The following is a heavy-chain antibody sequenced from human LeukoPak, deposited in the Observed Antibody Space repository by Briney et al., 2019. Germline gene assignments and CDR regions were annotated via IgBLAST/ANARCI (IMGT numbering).Heavy chain of an antibody. CDR3: ARGSGGIVATDYYGMDV. Sequence: PSETLSLTCIVSGDSVSGYYWNWIRQPPGKGLEWIGYTHHSGNTLYNPSLKSRVTTSVDTSKNQFSLKLSSVTAADTAVYYCARGSGGIVATDYYGMDVWGQGTTVTVSS. CDR2: THHSGNT. J-gene: IGHJ6*02. D-gene: IGHD5-12*01. CDR1: GDSVSGYY. V-gene: IGHV4-59*02.